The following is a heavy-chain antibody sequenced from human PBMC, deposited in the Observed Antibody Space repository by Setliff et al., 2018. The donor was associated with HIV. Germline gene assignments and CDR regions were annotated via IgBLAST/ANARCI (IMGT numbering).Heavy chain of an antibody. CDR1: GDSITSHY. CDR2: IYFTGST. CDR3: ARLFRWLQFPDRFDS. D-gene: IGHD6-19*01. Sequence: KTSETLSLTCSVSGDSITSHYWSWIRQPPGKGLEWIGYIYFTGSTNYNLSLKSRVTISVDTSKNQFSLKLSSVTAADTAVYYCARLFRWLQFPDRFDSWGQGALVTVSS. V-gene: IGHV4-59*11. J-gene: IGHJ4*02.